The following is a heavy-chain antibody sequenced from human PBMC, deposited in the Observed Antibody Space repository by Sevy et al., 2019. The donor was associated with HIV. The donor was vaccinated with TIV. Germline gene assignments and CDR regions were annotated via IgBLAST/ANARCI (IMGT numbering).Heavy chain of an antibody. CDR2: IYHSGST. V-gene: IGHV4-4*02. D-gene: IGHD3-16*01. CDR1: GGSISSVNW. Sequence: SETLSLTCAVSGGSISSVNWWHWVRQPPGKGLEWIGEIYHSGSTNYNPSLKSQVTISVDNSKNQFSLKLGSVTAADTAVYYCARGGETPRGFDPWGQGSLVTVSS. J-gene: IGHJ5*02. CDR3: ARGGETPRGFDP.